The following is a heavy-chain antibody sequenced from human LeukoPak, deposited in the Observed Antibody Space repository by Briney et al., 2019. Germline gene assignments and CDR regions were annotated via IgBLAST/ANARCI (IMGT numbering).Heavy chain of an antibody. Sequence: SETLSLTCAVYGGSFSGYYWSWIRQPPGKGLEWIGEINHSGSTNYNPSLKSRVTISVDTSKNQFSLKLSSVTAADTAVYYCARGPNSSSWYGWVDYWGQGTLVTVSS. J-gene: IGHJ4*02. CDR3: ARGPNSSSWYGWVDY. V-gene: IGHV4-34*01. CDR2: INHSGST. CDR1: GGSFSGYY. D-gene: IGHD6-13*01.